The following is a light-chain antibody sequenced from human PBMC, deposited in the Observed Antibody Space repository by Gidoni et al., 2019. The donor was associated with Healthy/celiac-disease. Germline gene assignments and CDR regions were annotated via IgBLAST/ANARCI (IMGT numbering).Light chain of an antibody. CDR3: QQYGSSPKIT. CDR2: GAS. CDR1: QSVSSSY. J-gene: IGKJ4*01. V-gene: IGKV3-20*01. Sequence: EIVLTQSPGTLSLSPGERATLSCRASQSVSSSYLAWYQQKPGQAPRLLIYGASSRATGIPDRFRGSGSGTDFTLTISRLEPEDCAVYYCQQYGSSPKITFGGGTKVEIK.